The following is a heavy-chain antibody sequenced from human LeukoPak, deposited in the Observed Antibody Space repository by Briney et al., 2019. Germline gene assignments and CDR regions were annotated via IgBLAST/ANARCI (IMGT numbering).Heavy chain of an antibody. CDR2: MNPNSGNT. CDR3: ARRHCSGGSCYSQS. D-gene: IGHD2-15*01. Sequence: ASVKVSCKASGYTFTSYDINWVRQATGQGLEWMGWMNPNSGNTGYAQKFQGRVTITRNTSISTAYMELSSLRSEDTAVYYCARRHCSGGSCYSQSWGQGTLVTVSS. J-gene: IGHJ4*02. V-gene: IGHV1-8*01. CDR1: GYTFTSYD.